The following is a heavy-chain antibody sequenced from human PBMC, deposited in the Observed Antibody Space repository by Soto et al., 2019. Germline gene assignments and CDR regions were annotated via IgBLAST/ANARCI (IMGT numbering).Heavy chain of an antibody. J-gene: IGHJ4*02. D-gene: IGHD5-18*01. CDR3: ARRYGSCFDF. V-gene: IGHV4-59*08. CDR2: IYYSGST. Sequence: SETLSLTCTVSGGSISSYYWSWIRQPPGKGLEWIGYIYYSGSTNYNPSLKSRVTISVDTSKNQFSLKLSSVTAADTAAYYCARRYGSCFDFWGQGTLVTVSS. CDR1: GGSISSYY.